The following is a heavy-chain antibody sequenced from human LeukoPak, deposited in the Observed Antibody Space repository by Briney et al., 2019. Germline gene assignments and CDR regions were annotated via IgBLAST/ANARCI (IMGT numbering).Heavy chain of an antibody. Sequence: GSLRLSCAASGFTFSSYAMSWVRQAPGKGLEWVSGISGSGGSTYYADSVKGRFTISRDNSKSTLYLQMNSLRTEDTAVYYCAKDRHAPGRYCSSTICFPFDPWGQGTLVTVSS. CDR3: AKDRHAPGRYCSSTICFPFDP. D-gene: IGHD2-2*01. CDR2: ISGSGGST. V-gene: IGHV3-23*01. CDR1: GFTFSSYA. J-gene: IGHJ5*02.